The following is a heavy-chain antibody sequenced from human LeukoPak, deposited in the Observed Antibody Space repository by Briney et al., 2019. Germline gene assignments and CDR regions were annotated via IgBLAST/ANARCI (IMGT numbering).Heavy chain of an antibody. Sequence: SETLSLTCAVYGGSFSGYYWSWIRQPPGKGLEWIGEIKHSGSTNYNPSLKSRVTISVDTSKNQFSLKLSSVTAADTAVYYCARVPHYYYYYMDVWGKGTTVTVSS. CDR1: GGSFSGYY. CDR2: IKHSGST. J-gene: IGHJ6*03. V-gene: IGHV4-34*01. CDR3: ARVPHYYYYYMDV.